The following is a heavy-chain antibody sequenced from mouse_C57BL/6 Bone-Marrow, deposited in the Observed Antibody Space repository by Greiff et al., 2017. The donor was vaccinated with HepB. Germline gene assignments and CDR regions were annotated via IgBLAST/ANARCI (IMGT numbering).Heavy chain of an antibody. Sequence: VQLQQSGAELVRPGTSVKVSCKASGYAFTNYLIEWVKQRPGQGLEWIGVINPGSGGTNYNEKFKGKATLTADKSSSTAYMQLSSLTSEDSAVYFCASRGRGLDYWGQGTTLTVSS. CDR2: INPGSGGT. CDR3: ASRGRGLDY. J-gene: IGHJ2*01. D-gene: IGHD1-1*01. V-gene: IGHV1-54*01. CDR1: GYAFTNYL.